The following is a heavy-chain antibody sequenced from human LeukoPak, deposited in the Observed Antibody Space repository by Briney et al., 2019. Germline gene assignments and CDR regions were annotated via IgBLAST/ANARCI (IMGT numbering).Heavy chain of an antibody. V-gene: IGHV1-69-2*01. CDR2: IDPEDGET. D-gene: IGHD1/OR15-1a*01. J-gene: IGHJ4*02. CDR1: GYTVTDCY. Sequence: GASVKVSCKASGYTVTDCYMHWVQQAPGKGLEWMGRIDPEDGETKYSEKFQGRVTVTADTTTDTVFMELSGLTSDTAVYYCAKASLQSLPNNGRYSHLPEHWGQGTLVTVSS. CDR3: AKASLQSLPNNGRYSHLPEH.